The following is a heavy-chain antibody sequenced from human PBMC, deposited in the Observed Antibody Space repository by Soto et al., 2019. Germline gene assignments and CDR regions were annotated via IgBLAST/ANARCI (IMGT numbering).Heavy chain of an antibody. V-gene: IGHV4-34*01. CDR3: ARGGSSDWQVAFDF. Sequence: SETLSLTCTVYGGSFSGYFWNWIRQSPGKGLEWIGKVNHNGRNNYNPSLKSRVTISMDMSKNQFSLKLTSVTAADTAVYYCARGGSSDWQVAFDFRGQGTMVTVSS. CDR1: GGSFSGYF. D-gene: IGHD6-19*01. CDR2: VNHNGRN. J-gene: IGHJ3*01.